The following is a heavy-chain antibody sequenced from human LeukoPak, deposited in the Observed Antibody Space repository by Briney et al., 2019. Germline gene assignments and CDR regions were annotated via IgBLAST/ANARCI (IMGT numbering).Heavy chain of an antibody. Sequence: PSETLSLTCTVSGGSISSYYWNWIRQPAGKGLGWIGRIYTSGSTNYNPSLKSRVTMSVDTSKNQFSLWLSSVTAADTAVYYCAREIAAAGTAYGYWGQGTLVTVSS. D-gene: IGHD6-13*01. V-gene: IGHV4-4*07. CDR3: AREIAAAGTAYGY. CDR2: IYTSGST. CDR1: GGSISSYY. J-gene: IGHJ4*02.